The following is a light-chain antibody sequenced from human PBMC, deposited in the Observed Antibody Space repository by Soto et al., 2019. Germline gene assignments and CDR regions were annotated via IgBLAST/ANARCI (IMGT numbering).Light chain of an antibody. J-gene: IGKJ1*01. CDR2: GAS. V-gene: IGKV3-20*01. CDR1: QTVTSNY. Sequence: EIVLTQSPGTLSSSPGERATLSCRASQTVTSNYLAWYQQKPGQAPRLLFFGASIRATGLPDRFSGGGSGTDFTLSISRLEPEDFAVYYCQQYGSLPGTFGQGTKVEVK. CDR3: QQYGSLPGT.